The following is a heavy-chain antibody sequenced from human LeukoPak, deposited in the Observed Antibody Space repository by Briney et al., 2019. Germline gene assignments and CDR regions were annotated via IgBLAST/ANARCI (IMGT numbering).Heavy chain of an antibody. CDR2: INSDGSST. CDR1: GFTFSSYW. D-gene: IGHD6-13*01. V-gene: IGHV3-74*01. CDR3: AREGIAAWWFDP. J-gene: IGHJ5*02. Sequence: PGGSLRLSCAASGFTFSSYWMHWVRQAPGKGLVWVSRINSDGSSTSYADSVKGRFTISRDNAKNSLYLQMNSLRDEDTAVYYCAREGIAAWWFDPWGQGTLVTVSS.